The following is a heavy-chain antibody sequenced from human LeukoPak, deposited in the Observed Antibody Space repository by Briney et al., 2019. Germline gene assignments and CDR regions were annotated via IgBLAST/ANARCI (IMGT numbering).Heavy chain of an antibody. J-gene: IGHJ4*02. CDR3: AKGSF. CDR1: AFTFSSYA. Sequence: GGSLRLSCAASAFTFSSYAMHWVRQAPGKGLEWVAVISYDGSNKYYADSVKGRFTISRDNSKNTLYLQMNSLRAEDTAVYYCAKGSFWGQGTLVTVSS. CDR2: ISYDGSNK. V-gene: IGHV3-30*04. D-gene: IGHD3-10*01.